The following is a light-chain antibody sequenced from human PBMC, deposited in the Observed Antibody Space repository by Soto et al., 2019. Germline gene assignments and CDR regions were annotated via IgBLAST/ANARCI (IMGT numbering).Light chain of an antibody. CDR3: QQRNNWPPIT. J-gene: IGKJ5*01. Sequence: EIILTQSPDTLSLSPGERATLSCRASQTVSSNYLAWCQQRPGQAPRLLIYGASTRAAGIPDRFSGSGSETDFTLTITSLEPEDFAVYYCQQRNNWPPITFGQGTRLEIK. CDR2: GAS. CDR1: QTVSSNY. V-gene: IGKV3D-20*02.